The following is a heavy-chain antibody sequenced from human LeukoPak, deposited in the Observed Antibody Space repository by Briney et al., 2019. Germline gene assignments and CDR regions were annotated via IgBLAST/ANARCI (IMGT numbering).Heavy chain of an antibody. D-gene: IGHD1-26*01. CDR3: ARSLGLRSGSSYFDY. J-gene: IGHJ4*02. V-gene: IGHV5-51*01. Sequence: GESLKISCKGSGYTFTSYWIGWVRQMPGKGLEWMGIIYPGDSDTKYSPSFQGQVTISADKSISTAYLQWSSLKASDTAMYYCARSLGLRSGSSYFDYWGQGTLVTVSS. CDR1: GYTFTSYW. CDR2: IYPGDSDT.